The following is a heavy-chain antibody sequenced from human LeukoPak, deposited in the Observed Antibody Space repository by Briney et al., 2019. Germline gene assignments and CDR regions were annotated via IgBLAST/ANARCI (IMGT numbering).Heavy chain of an antibody. Sequence: GGSLRLSCAASGFTFSGSAMHWVRQASGKGLEWVGRIRSKANSYATAYAASVKGRFTISRDDSKNTAYLQMNSLKTEDTAVYYCTRNDYDYVWGSLNPWGQGTLVTVFS. CDR2: IRSKANSYAT. CDR3: TRNDYDYVWGSLNP. D-gene: IGHD3-16*01. CDR1: GFTFSGSA. V-gene: IGHV3-73*01. J-gene: IGHJ5*02.